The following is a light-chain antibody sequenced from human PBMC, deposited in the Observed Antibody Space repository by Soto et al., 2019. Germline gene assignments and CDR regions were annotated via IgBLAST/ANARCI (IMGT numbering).Light chain of an antibody. Sequence: QSARTRPAAVSGSPGQAITISCTGTSSDVGGYNYVSWYQLHPGKAPKLMVYEVSNRPSGVSNRFSGSKSGNTASLTTSGLQADDEADYYCSSYTSSTAYVFGTGTKVTVL. J-gene: IGLJ1*01. V-gene: IGLV2-14*01. CDR1: SSDVGGYNY. CDR3: SSYTSSTAYV. CDR2: EVS.